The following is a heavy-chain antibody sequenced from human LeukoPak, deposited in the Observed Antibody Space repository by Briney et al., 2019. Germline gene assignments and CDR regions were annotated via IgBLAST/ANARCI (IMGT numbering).Heavy chain of an antibody. CDR2: ISYDAKYK. CDR3: ERGRVVPATRPDY. Sequence: GGSLRLSCAASGFTFSNYAMHWVRQAPGKGLEWVAVISYDAKYKYYADSLKGRVTISRDNSNNTLYLQMNSLGSEDTAVYYCERGRVVPATRPDYWGRGTLVTVSS. J-gene: IGHJ4*02. CDR1: GFTFSNYA. V-gene: IGHV3-30*04. D-gene: IGHD2-15*01.